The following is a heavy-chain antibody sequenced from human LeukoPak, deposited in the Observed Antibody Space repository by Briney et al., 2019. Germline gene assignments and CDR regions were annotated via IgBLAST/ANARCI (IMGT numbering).Heavy chain of an antibody. Sequence: GGSLRLSCAGSGFTFNTYNMNWVRQAPGKGLEWVSSISSSSSYIYYADSVKGRFTISRDDAKNSLYLQMNSLRAEDTAVYYCAKAGAVLVVVAKYFASGGQGTRATVSS. D-gene: IGHD2-15*01. V-gene: IGHV3-21*04. CDR2: ISSSSSYI. J-gene: IGHJ4*02. CDR3: AKAGAVLVVVAKYFAS. CDR1: GFTFNTYN.